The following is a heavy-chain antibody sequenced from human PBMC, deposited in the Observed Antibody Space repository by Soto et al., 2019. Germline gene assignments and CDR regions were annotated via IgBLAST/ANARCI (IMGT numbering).Heavy chain of an antibody. CDR3: ARDGSLAGNYEY. CDR2: ITAYSADT. D-gene: IGHD4-4*01. V-gene: IGHV1-18*01. CDR1: GYVFNTYG. Sequence: QVQLVQSGAEVKRPGASVKVSCRASGYVFNTYGLSWVRQAPGQGLEWMGWITAYSADTNYAQKFKGSVTMTIDTSTNTAYMELRSLRSDDTALYFCARDGSLAGNYEYWGQGTLVTVSS. J-gene: IGHJ4*02.